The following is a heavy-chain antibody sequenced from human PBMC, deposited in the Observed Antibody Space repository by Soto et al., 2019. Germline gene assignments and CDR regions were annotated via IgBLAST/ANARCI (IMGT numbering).Heavy chain of an antibody. Sequence: GGSLRLSCAASGFTFSSYWMSWVRQAPGKGLEWVANIKQDGSEKYYVDSVKGRFTISRDNAKNSLYLQMNSLRAEDTAVYYCTRDLDTAMVREFFYGYWGQGTLVTVSS. CDR1: GFTFSSYW. CDR3: TRDLDTAMVREFFYGY. CDR2: IKQDGSEK. J-gene: IGHJ4*02. V-gene: IGHV3-7*03. D-gene: IGHD5-18*01.